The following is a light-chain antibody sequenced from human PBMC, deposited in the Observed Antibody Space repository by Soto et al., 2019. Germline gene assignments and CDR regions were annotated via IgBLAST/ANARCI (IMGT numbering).Light chain of an antibody. Sequence: QSALTQPPSASGSPGQSVTISCTGTSSDVGGYNYVSWYQQHPGKAPKLMIYEVSKRPSGVPDRFSGSKSGNTASLTVSGLQAEDEADYYCNSYAGSNNWVFGGGTMVTVL. CDR2: EVS. V-gene: IGLV2-8*01. CDR1: SSDVGGYNY. J-gene: IGLJ3*02. CDR3: NSYAGSNNWV.